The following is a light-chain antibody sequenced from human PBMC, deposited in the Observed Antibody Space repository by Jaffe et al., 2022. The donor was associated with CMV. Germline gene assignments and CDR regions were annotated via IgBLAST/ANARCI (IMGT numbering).Light chain of an antibody. Sequence: DIQMTQSPSTLSASVGDRVTITCRASQSISSWLAWYQQKPGKPPKLLIYKASSLEGGVPSRFSGSGSGTEFTLTISSLQPDDFATYYCQQYNSYSRTFGQGTKVEIK. CDR1: QSISSW. CDR3: QQYNSYSRT. J-gene: IGKJ1*01. CDR2: KAS. V-gene: IGKV1-5*03.